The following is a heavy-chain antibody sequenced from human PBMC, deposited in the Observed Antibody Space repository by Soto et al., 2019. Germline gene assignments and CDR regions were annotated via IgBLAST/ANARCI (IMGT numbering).Heavy chain of an antibody. CDR1: GDTISSYY. V-gene: IGHV4-59*01. CDR3: ESKLSPRYVSAP. D-gene: IGHD3-16*02. Sequence: SERISITSTVSGDTISSYYFTWTRQPPGKGLEWIGYIYYSGSTNYNPSLKSRVTISVDTSKNQFSLKLSSVTAADTAVYYCESKLSPRYVSAPLVQGTFVLVSS. J-gene: IGHJ5*02. CDR2: IYYSGST.